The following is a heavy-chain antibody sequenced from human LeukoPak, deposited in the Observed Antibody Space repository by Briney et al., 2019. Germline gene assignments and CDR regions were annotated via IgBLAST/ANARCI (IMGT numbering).Heavy chain of an antibody. CDR1: GGSVSSSSYY. CDR3: ARDPLNGALDI. V-gene: IGHV3-7*01. J-gene: IGHJ3*02. Sequence: ETLSLTCTVSGGSVSSSSYYWGWIRQLPGKGLEWLADMSPDGSAIGYVDSVKGRFTVSRDNAKNSLYLQMDGLRAEDTAVYYCARDPLNGALDIWGQGTLVTVSS. CDR2: MSPDGSAI.